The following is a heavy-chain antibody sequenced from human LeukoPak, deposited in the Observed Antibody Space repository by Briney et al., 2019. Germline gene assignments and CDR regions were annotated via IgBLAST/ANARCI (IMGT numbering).Heavy chain of an antibody. CDR3: AKDRFGSGNAFDF. Sequence: GGSRRLSCAASGFIFSGYGMHWVRQAPGKGLEWVAFIQYDGGNKFYADSVKGRFTISRDNSKNTVYLEMNSLRVEDTALYYCAKDRFGSGNAFDFWGQGTVIIVSS. CDR2: IQYDGGNK. J-gene: IGHJ3*01. CDR1: GFIFSGYG. D-gene: IGHD3-10*01. V-gene: IGHV3-30*02.